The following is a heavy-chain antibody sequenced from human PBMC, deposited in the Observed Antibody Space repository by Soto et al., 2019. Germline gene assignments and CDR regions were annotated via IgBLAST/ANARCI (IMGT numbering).Heavy chain of an antibody. V-gene: IGHV4-31*03. Sequence: PSETLSLTCFVSGYSITAGGYYWSWIRHHPGKGLEWIGSFYSSGSIIYNPPLRSRVSISGDTSSNQFSMSLTSVTAADTARYYCARMYSSGSGWFHPWGQGTLVTVSS. J-gene: IGHJ5*02. CDR3: ARMYSSGSGWFHP. CDR1: GYSITAGGYY. D-gene: IGHD6-19*01. CDR2: FYSSGSI.